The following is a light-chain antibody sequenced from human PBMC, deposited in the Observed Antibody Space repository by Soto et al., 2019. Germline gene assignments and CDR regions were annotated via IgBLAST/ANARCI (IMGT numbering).Light chain of an antibody. CDR2: DVS. V-gene: IGLV2-11*01. CDR3: CSYTGSL. CDR1: SSDVGAYNY. J-gene: IGLJ2*01. Sequence: QSALTQPRSVSGSPGQSVTISCTGTSSDVGAYNYVSWYQQHPGKAPKLMIYDVSKRPSGVPDRFSGSKSGNTASLTISGLQAEDEADYYCCSYTGSLFGGGTKLTVL.